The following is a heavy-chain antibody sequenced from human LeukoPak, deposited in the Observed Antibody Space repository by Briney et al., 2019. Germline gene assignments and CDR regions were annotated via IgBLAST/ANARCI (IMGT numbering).Heavy chain of an antibody. V-gene: IGHV4-34*01. J-gene: IGHJ1*01. CDR2: TNHSGST. CDR3: ASGSYCSSTSCYPEH. Sequence: PSETLSLTCAVYGGSFSGYYWSWIRQPPGKGLEWIGETNHSGSTNYNPSLKSRVTISVDTSKNQFSLKLSSVTAADTAVYYCASGSYCSSTSCYPEHWGQGTLVTVSS. D-gene: IGHD2-2*01. CDR1: GGSFSGYY.